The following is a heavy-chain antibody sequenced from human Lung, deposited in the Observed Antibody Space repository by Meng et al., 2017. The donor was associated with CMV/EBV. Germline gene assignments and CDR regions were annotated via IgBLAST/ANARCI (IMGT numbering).Heavy chain of an antibody. V-gene: IGHV3-49*04. CDR3: ARGSGSPEH. D-gene: IGHD3-10*01. CDR1: GFTFGDYA. CDR2: IRNRTRGGTT. Sequence: GGSLRLSCTASGFTFGDYAMTWVRQAPGKRLEWIGFIRNRTRGGTTEYAASVKGRFSILRDDSKSIAYLQMDSVKIEETGVYFCARGSGSPEHWGQGTLVTVSS. J-gene: IGHJ1*01.